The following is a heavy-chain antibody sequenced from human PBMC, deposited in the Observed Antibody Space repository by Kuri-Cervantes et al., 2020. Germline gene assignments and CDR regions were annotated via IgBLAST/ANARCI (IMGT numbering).Heavy chain of an antibody. D-gene: IGHD2-2*01. CDR2: IYHSGST. Sequence: SDTLSPTFVVSGGSISSSNWWGWGRQPPGKGLGWIGVIYHSGSTNYNPSLKSRVTISVDKSKNQFSLKLSSVTAADTAVYYCARGRVVPAAMAGYMDVWGKGTTVTVSS. J-gene: IGHJ6*03. CDR1: GGSISSSNW. CDR3: ARGRVVPAAMAGYMDV. V-gene: IGHV4-4*02.